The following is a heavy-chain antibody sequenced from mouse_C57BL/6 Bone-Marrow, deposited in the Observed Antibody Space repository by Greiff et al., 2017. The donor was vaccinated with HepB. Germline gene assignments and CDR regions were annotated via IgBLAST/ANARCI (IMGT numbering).Heavy chain of an antibody. CDR1: GYAFSSSW. Sequence: QVQLKQSGPELVKPGASVKISCKASGYAFSSSWLNWVKRRPGKGLEWIGRIYPGDGDTNYNGKFKGKATLTADKSSSTAYMQLSSLTSEDSAVYFCEYYGSSEDYWGQGTTLTVSS. CDR2: IYPGDGDT. D-gene: IGHD1-1*01. J-gene: IGHJ2*01. V-gene: IGHV1-82*01. CDR3: EYYGSSEDY.